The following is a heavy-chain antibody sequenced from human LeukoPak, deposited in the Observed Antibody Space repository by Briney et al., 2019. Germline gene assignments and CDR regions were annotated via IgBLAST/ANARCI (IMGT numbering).Heavy chain of an antibody. V-gene: IGHV6-1*01. D-gene: IGHD1-1*01. CDR1: GDSVSRNSAT. J-gene: IGHJ6*02. Sequence: SQTLSLTFAISGDSVSRNSATWNWIRQSPSRGLEWLGRTFYTSKWYNEYAESVKSRITIIADTSKNQVSLQLNSVTPEDTAIYYCARQNTDITTLDVWGQGTTVTVSS. CDR3: ARQNTDITTLDV. CDR2: TFYTSKWYN.